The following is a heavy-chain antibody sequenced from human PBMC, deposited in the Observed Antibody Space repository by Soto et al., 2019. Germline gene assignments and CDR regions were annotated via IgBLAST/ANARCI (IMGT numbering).Heavy chain of an antibody. CDR1: GGSISTYY. V-gene: IGHV4-59*08. CDR3: ARRGIVGGAFFDS. CDR2: IYYSGST. J-gene: IGHJ4*02. D-gene: IGHD1-26*01. Sequence: QVQLQESGPGLVKPSETLSLTCTVSGGSISTYYWSWIRQPPGKGLEWIGYIYYSGSTKYNPSLKGRVTISVDTSKNQFSRKLSSVTAADTAVYYWARRGIVGGAFFDSWGQGTLVTVSS.